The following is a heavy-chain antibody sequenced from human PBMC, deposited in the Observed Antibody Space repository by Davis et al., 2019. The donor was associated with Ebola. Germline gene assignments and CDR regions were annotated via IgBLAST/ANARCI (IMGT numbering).Heavy chain of an antibody. J-gene: IGHJ5*02. CDR3: VRVYSGRYDP. D-gene: IGHD1-26*01. V-gene: IGHV3-7*01. CDR1: GFTFSSYW. CDR2: IKQGGDER. Sequence: GESLKISCAASGFTFSSYWMSWVRQAPGKGLQWVANIKQGGDERYYVDSVKGRFIISRDDAKNSLYLQMNSLRAEDTAVYYCVRVYSGRYDPWGQGTLVTVSS.